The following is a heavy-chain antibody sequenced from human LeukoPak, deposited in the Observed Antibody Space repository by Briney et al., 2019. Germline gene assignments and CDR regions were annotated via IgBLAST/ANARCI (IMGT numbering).Heavy chain of an antibody. J-gene: IGHJ4*02. CDR1: GGSTSSYY. CDR2: IYHSGST. D-gene: IGHD3-22*01. V-gene: IGHV4-38-2*02. CDR3: ARETYDSSGYYLSADFDY. Sequence: SETLSLTCTVSGGSTSSYYWSWIRQPPGKGLEWIGSIYHSGSTYYNPSLKSRVTISVDTSKNQFSLKLSSVTAADTAVYYCARETYDSSGYYLSADFDYWGQGTLVTVSS.